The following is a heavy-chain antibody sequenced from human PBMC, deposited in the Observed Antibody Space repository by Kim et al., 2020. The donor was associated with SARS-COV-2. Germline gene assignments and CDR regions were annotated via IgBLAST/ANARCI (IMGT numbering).Heavy chain of an antibody. CDR3: ARDRWFGEKIYYYYGMDV. CDR1: GFTVSSNY. V-gene: IGHV3-66*01. D-gene: IGHD3-10*01. J-gene: IGHJ6*02. Sequence: GGSLRLSCAASGFTVSSNYMSWVRQAPGKGLEWVSVIYSGGSTYYADSVKGRFTISRDNSKNTLYLQMNSLRAEDTAVYYCARDRWFGEKIYYYYGMDVWGQGTTVTVSS. CDR2: IYSGGST.